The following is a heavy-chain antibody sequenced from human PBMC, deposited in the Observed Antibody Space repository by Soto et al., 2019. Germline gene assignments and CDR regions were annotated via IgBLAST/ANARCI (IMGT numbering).Heavy chain of an antibody. CDR2: INPLSGDT. J-gene: IGHJ6*02. D-gene: IGHD4-17*01. CDR1: CDSFIDYN. CDR3: ARDVDQSSYGDVYYYYGLDV. Sequence: ASVHVSTRASCDSFIDYNIPWVREVRRQAPEGVAWINPLSGDTKYAQKFEDSATLYSDTSISIAYSELSRLRSDDTATYFCARDVDQSSYGDVYYYYGLDVWGQGTMVTVYS. V-gene: IGHV1-2*02.